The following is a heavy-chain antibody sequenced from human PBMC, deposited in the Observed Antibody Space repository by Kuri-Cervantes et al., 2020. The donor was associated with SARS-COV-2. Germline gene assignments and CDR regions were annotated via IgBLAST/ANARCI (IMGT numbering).Heavy chain of an antibody. Sequence: GGSLRLSCAVSGFTVNSNYMAWVRQAPGKGLEWVSVISSSSSYIYYADSVKGRFTISRDNAKNSLYLQMNSLRAEDTAVYYCASEPIDIVVVPAATYYYYGMDVWGQGTTVTVSS. V-gene: IGHV3-21*01. D-gene: IGHD2-2*01. CDR1: GFTVNSNY. CDR3: ASEPIDIVVVPAATYYYYGMDV. J-gene: IGHJ6*02. CDR2: ISSSSSYI.